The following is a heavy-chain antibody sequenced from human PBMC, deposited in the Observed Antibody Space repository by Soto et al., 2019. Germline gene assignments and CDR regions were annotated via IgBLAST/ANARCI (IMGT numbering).Heavy chain of an antibody. V-gene: IGHV1-46*01. CDR3: ARDCLAVAATPNPGGGMDV. D-gene: IGHD6-19*01. CDR1: GYTFTSYY. CDR2: INPSGGST. Sequence: ASVKVSCKASGYTFTSYYMHWVRQAPGQGLEWMGIINPSGGSTSYAQKFQGRVTMTRDTSTSTVYMELSSLRSEDTAVYYCARDCLAVAATPNPGGGMDVWGQGTTVTVSS. J-gene: IGHJ6*02.